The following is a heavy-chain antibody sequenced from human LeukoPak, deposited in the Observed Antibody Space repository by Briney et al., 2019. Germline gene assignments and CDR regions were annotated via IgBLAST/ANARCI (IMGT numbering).Heavy chain of an antibody. J-gene: IGHJ6*02. Sequence: ASVKVSCKASGYTFTSYGISWVRQAPGQGLEWMGWISAYNGNTNYAQKLQGRVTMTTDTSTSTAYMELRSLRSVDTAVYYCARDQRMVRGTYYYYYGMDVWGQGTTVTVSS. CDR2: ISAYNGNT. CDR1: GYTFTSYG. CDR3: ARDQRMVRGTYYYYYGMDV. D-gene: IGHD3-10*01. V-gene: IGHV1-18*01.